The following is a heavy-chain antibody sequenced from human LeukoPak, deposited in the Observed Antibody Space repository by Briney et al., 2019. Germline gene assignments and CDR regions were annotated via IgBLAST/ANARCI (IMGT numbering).Heavy chain of an antibody. Sequence: PGGSLRLSCAASGFTFSTYSMNWVRQAPGKGLEWVSYISSTSSTIYYADSVKGRFIISRDNAKNSLFLQMNSLRDEDTAVYYCARGRGWYFDLWGRGTLVTVSS. V-gene: IGHV3-48*02. CDR1: GFTFSTYS. J-gene: IGHJ2*01. CDR2: ISSTSSTI. D-gene: IGHD3-10*01. CDR3: ARGRGWYFDL.